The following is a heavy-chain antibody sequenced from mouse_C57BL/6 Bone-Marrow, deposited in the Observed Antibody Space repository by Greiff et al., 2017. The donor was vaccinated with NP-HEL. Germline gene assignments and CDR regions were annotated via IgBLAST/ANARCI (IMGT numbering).Heavy chain of an antibody. D-gene: IGHD4-1*01. CDR2: ISSGGSYT. CDR3: ARRLTGTLAY. V-gene: IGHV5-6*02. J-gene: IGHJ3*01. CDR1: GFTFSSYG. Sequence: EVKLLESGGDLVKPGGSLKLSCAASGFTFSSYGMSWVRQTPDKRLEWVATISSGGSYTYYPDSVKGRFTISRDNAKNTLYLQMSSLKSEDTAMYYCARRLTGTLAYWGQGTLVTVSA.